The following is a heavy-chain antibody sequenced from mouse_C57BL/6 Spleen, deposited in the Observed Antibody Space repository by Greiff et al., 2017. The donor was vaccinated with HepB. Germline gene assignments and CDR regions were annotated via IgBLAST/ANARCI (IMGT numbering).Heavy chain of an antibody. Sequence: VKLQQPGTELVKPGASVKLSCKASGYTFTSYWMHWVKQRPGQGLEWIGNINPSNGGTNYNEKFKSKATLTVDRASSAAYMQLSSLTSEDAAVYYCARRDGYYVFDYWGQGTTLTVSS. CDR3: ARRDGYYVFDY. CDR2: INPSNGGT. V-gene: IGHV1-53*01. CDR1: GYTFTSYW. D-gene: IGHD2-3*01. J-gene: IGHJ2*01.